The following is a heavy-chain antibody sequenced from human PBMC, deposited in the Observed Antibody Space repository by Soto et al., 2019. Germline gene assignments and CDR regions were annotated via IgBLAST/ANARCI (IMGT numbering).Heavy chain of an antibody. CDR3: AKGSFIAVAGITPFDY. CDR1: GFTFDDYA. J-gene: IGHJ4*02. CDR2: ISWNSGSI. Sequence: ESGGGLVQPGRSLRLSCAASGFTFDDYAMHWVRQAPGKGLEWVSGISWNSGSIGYADSVKGRFTISRDNAKNSLYLQMNSLRAEDTALYYCAKGSFIAVAGITPFDYWGQGTLVTVSS. V-gene: IGHV3-9*01. D-gene: IGHD6-19*01.